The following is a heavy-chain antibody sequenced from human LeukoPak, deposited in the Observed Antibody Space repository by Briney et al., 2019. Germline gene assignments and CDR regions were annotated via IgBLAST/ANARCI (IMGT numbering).Heavy chain of an antibody. CDR3: ARDGKLGHCSSTSCYLDAFDI. D-gene: IGHD2-2*01. Sequence: SVKVSCKASGGTFSSYAISWVRQAPGQGLEWMGGIIPIFGTANYAQKFQGRVTITTDESTSTAYMELSSLRSEDTAVYYCARDGKLGHCSSTSCYLDAFDIWGQGTMATVSS. CDR2: IIPIFGTA. CDR1: GGTFSSYA. V-gene: IGHV1-69*05. J-gene: IGHJ3*02.